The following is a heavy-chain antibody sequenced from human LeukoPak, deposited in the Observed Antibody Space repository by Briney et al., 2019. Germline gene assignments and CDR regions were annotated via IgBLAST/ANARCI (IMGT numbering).Heavy chain of an antibody. CDR1: GGSFSAYY. Sequence: SETLSLTCAVYGGSFSAYYWSWIRQPPGKGLEWIGEINHSGSTNYNPSLKSRVTISVDTSKNQFSLKLSSVTAADTAVYYCASNRGYSSSWYWFNWFDPWGQGTLVTVSS. CDR3: ASNRGYSSSWYWFNWFDP. J-gene: IGHJ5*02. CDR2: INHSGST. D-gene: IGHD6-13*01. V-gene: IGHV4-34*01.